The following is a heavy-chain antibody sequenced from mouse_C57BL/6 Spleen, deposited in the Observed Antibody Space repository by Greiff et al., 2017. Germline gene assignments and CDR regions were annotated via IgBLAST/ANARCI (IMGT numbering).Heavy chain of an antibody. CDR1: GYTFTSYW. Sequence: VQLQQPGAELVMPGASVKLSCKASGYTFTSYWMHWVKQRPGQGLEWIGEIDPSDSYTNYNQKFKGKSTLTVDKSSSTAYMQLSSLTSEDSAVYYCARSGGSSHSYAMDYWGQGTSVTVSS. CDR3: ARSGGSSHSYAMDY. V-gene: IGHV1-69*01. CDR2: IDPSDSYT. D-gene: IGHD1-1*01. J-gene: IGHJ4*01.